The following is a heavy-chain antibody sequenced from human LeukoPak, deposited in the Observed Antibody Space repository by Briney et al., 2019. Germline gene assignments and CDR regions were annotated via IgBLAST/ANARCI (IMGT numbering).Heavy chain of an antibody. CDR2: IYHTGST. J-gene: IGHJ6*03. D-gene: IGHD3-3*01. CDR1: GGSIGTYY. CDR3: VRDRHEPYDFWSGNGSKYYHHYIDV. Sequence: SETLSLTXTVSGGSIGTYYWSWIRQSPGKGLEWIGYIYHTGSTNYNPSLQSRVTISVDTSKNQFSLKLSSVTAADTAVYYCVRDRHEPYDFWSGNGSKYYHHYIDVWGKGTTVTVS. V-gene: IGHV4-59*01.